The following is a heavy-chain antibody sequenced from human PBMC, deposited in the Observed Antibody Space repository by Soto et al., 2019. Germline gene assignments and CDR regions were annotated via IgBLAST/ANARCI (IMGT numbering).Heavy chain of an antibody. J-gene: IGHJ5*02. CDR1: GFTFSSYG. Sequence: QVQLVESGGGVVQPGRSLRLSCAASGFTFSSYGMHWVRQAPGKGLEWVAVISYDGSNKYYADSVKGRFTISRDNSXXTLYLQMNSLRAEDTAVYYCAKVCSGGSCYGWFDPWGQGTLVTVSS. V-gene: IGHV3-30*18. D-gene: IGHD2-15*01. CDR2: ISYDGSNK. CDR3: AKVCSGGSCYGWFDP.